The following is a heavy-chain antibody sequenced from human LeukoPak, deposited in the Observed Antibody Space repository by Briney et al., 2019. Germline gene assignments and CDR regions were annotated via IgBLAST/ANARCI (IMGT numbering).Heavy chain of an antibody. CDR3: QRVTIFGVVIGFDY. CDR2: ISLNNGNT. CDR1: GYAFDYYG. J-gene: IGHJ4*02. D-gene: IGHD3-3*01. V-gene: IGHV1-18*01. Sequence: ASVKVSCKASGYAFDYYGITWVRQAPGQGLEWVGWISLNNGNTHYTKYAQKFQGRVTLTADTSTATAYMELRGLRSDDTAVYYCQRVTIFGVVIGFDYWGQGTLVAVSS.